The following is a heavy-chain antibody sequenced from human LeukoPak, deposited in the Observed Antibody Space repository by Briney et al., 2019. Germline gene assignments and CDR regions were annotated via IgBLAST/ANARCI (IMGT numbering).Heavy chain of an antibody. CDR2: ISGDGGST. J-gene: IGHJ4*02. CDR3: ARTQKYSSSYGDY. D-gene: IGHD6-13*01. Sequence: GGSLRLSCAASGFSFNTYAMTWVRQAPGKGLEWVSAISGDGGSTYYAVSVKGRFTISRDNSKNTLYLQMDGLRAEDTAVYYCARTQKYSSSYGDYWGQGTLVTVSS. V-gene: IGHV3-23*01. CDR1: GFSFNTYA.